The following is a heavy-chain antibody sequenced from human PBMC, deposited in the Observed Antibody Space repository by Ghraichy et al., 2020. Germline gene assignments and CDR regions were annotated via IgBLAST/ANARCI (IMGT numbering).Heavy chain of an antibody. CDR1: GFVFGDYS. Sequence: GESLNISCAASGFVFGDYSMNWVRHVPGKGLEWLAYISSSSHTIYYADSVQGRFTISRDNAKKSVYLQMNSLTDEDTAVYYCARDGDFDWFKRYFDYWGQGTVVTVSS. J-gene: IGHJ4*02. D-gene: IGHD3-9*01. CDR3: ARDGDFDWFKRYFDY. CDR2: ISSSSHTI. V-gene: IGHV3-48*02.